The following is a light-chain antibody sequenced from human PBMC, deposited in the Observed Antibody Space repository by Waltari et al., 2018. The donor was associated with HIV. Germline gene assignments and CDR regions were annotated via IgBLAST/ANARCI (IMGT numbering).Light chain of an antibody. CDR3: CSYAGSHTPWV. Sequence: QSALTQPRSVTGSPGQSVTISCTGTSSDVGGYNYVSWYQQHPGKAPNLIIYDVSKRPSGVPDRVSGSKSGNTASLTISGLQAEDEVHYYCCSYAGSHTPWVFGGGTKVTVL. CDR2: DVS. J-gene: IGLJ3*02. CDR1: SSDVGGYNY. V-gene: IGLV2-11*01.